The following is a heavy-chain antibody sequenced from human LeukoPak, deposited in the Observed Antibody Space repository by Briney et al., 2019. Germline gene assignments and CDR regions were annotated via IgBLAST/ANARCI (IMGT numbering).Heavy chain of an antibody. CDR1: GFTFNSYR. D-gene: IGHD7-27*01. CDR3: VRGLLGPDY. CDR2: INNDGSNT. Sequence: PGGSLRLSCAASGFTFNSYRMHWVRQAPGKGLVWVSRINNDGSNTVYADSVKGRFTISRDNAKNTLYLQMNSLRADDTAVYYCVRGLLGPDYWGQGTLVIVSS. V-gene: IGHV3-74*03. J-gene: IGHJ4*02.